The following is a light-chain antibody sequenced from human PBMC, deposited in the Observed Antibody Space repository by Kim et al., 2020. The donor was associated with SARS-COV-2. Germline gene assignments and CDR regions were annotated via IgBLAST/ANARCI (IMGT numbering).Light chain of an antibody. CDR3: QQSQTTPLLT. J-gene: IGKJ4*01. CDR1: QSIGTY. V-gene: IGKV1-39*01. Sequence: DIQMTQSPSSLAASVGDRVTISCRASQSIGTYLNWYQQKPGKPPKLLIYAPSTLQSGIPSRFSGSGSGTDFTLTISSLQPEDFATYYCQQSQTTPLLTFGGGTKLEI. CDR2: APS.